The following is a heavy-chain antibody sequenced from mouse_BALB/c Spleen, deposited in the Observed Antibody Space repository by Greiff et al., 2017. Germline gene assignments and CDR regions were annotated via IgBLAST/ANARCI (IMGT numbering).Heavy chain of an antibody. V-gene: IGHV10-1*02. CDR3: ERQHYRYDDFDY. Sequence: EVQLVESGGGLVQPKGSLKLSCAASGFTFNTYAMNWVRQAPGKGLEWVARIRSKSNNYATYYADSVKDRFTISRDDSQSMLYLQMNNLKTEDTAKYYCERQHYRYDDFDYWGQGTTLTVSA. CDR1: GFTFNTYA. CDR2: IRSKSNNYAT. J-gene: IGHJ2*01. D-gene: IGHD2-14*01.